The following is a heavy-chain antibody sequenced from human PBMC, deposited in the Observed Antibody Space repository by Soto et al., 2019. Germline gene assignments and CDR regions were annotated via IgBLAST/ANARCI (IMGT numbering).Heavy chain of an antibody. J-gene: IGHJ6*02. D-gene: IGHD2-2*01. CDR2: MNPNSGNT. CDR1: GYTFTSYD. V-gene: IGHV1-8*01. CDR3: ARDHIVLVPADMPAWERYYYGMEV. Sequence: ASVKVSCKASGYTFTSYDINWVRQATGQGLEWMGWMNPNSGNTGYAQKFQGSVTMTRNTSISTAYMELSSLRSEDTAVYYCARDHIVLVPADMPAWERYYYGMEVWG.